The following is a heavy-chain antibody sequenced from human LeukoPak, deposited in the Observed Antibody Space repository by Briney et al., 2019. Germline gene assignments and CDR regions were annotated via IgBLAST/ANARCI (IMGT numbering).Heavy chain of an antibody. CDR2: MNPNSGHT. CDR1: GGTFSSYA. Sequence: GASVKVSCKASGGTFSSYAISWVRQATGQGLEWMGWMNPNSGHTGYAQKFQGRVTMTRNTSISTAYMELSSLRSEDTAVYHCAGGNKYSYGRSYYFDYWGQGTLVTVSS. CDR3: AGGNKYSYGRSYYFDY. V-gene: IGHV1-8*02. D-gene: IGHD5-18*01. J-gene: IGHJ4*02.